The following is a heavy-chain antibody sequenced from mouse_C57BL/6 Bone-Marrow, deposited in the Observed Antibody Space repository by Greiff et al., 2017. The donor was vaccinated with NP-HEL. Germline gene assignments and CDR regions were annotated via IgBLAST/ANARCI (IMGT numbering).Heavy chain of an antibody. CDR2: ISSGSSTI. Sequence: VQLKESGGGLVKPGGSLKLSCAASGFTFSDYGMHWVRQAPEKGLEWVAYISSGSSTIYYADTVKGRFTISRDNAKNTLFLQMTSLRSEDTAMYYCARSYDYDEDYFDYWGQGTTLTVSS. J-gene: IGHJ2*01. V-gene: IGHV5-17*01. CDR3: ARSYDYDEDYFDY. D-gene: IGHD2-4*01. CDR1: GFTFSDYG.